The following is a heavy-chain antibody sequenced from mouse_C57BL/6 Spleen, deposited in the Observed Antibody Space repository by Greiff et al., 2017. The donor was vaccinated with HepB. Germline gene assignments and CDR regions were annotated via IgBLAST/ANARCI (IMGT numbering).Heavy chain of an antibody. CDR2: IDPNSGGT. CDR3: ARCPLDGYYGAMDY. CDR1: GYTFTSYW. D-gene: IGHD2-3*01. V-gene: IGHV1-72*01. J-gene: IGHJ4*01. Sequence: QVQLKQPGAELVKPGASVKLSCKASGYTFTSYWMHWVKQRPGRGLEWIGRIDPNSGGTKYNEKFKSKATLTVDKPSSTAYMQLSSLTSEDSAVYYCARCPLDGYYGAMDYWGQGTSVTVSS.